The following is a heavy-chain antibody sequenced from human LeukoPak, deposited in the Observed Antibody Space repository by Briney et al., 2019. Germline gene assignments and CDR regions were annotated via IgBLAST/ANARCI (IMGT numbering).Heavy chain of an antibody. J-gene: IGHJ6*02. CDR2: MSYDGSNQ. CDR1: GFTFNAYV. Sequence: GGSLRLSCAASGFTFNAYVMHWVRQAPGKGLEWVAVMSYDGSNQNYADSVQGRFTISRDNSKNTLYLQMNSLRAEDTAVYYCAKDPQNYYGSGTQNYYYYYGMDVWGQGTTVTVSS. CDR3: AKDPQNYYGSGTQNYYYYYGMDV. V-gene: IGHV3-30*04. D-gene: IGHD3-10*01.